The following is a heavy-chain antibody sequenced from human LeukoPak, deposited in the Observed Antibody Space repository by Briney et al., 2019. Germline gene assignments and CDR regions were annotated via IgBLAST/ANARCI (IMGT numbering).Heavy chain of an antibody. CDR1: GFTVSNNF. CDR3: ARRGYNSGSYIGEDF. CDR2: IYAGSVT. D-gene: IGHD6-19*01. J-gene: IGHJ4*02. V-gene: IGHV3-53*01. Sequence: PGGPLRLSCAASGFTVSNNFMTWVRQSPGKGLEYVSVIYAGSVTYYADSVKGRFAISRDNSKNTLYLQMNSLKAEDTAVYYCARRGYNSGSYIGEDFWGQGTLVTVSS.